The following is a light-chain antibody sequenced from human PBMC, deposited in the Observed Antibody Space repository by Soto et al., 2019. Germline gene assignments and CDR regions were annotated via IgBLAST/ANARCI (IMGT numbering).Light chain of an antibody. J-gene: IGLJ2*01. CDR3: GTWESDLSVGV. CDR1: GSNIGSNS. V-gene: IGLV1-51*01. Sequence: SVLTQPPSVSAAPGQTVTISCSGGGSNIGSNSVSWYQQVPGTAPKLLLYDNDKRPSGIPDRFSGSKSGTSATLGITGLQTADEADYYCGTWESDLSVGVFGGGTKLTVL. CDR2: DND.